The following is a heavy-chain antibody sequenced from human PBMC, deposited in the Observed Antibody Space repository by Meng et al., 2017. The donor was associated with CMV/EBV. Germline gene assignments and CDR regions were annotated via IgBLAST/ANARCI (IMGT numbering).Heavy chain of an antibody. D-gene: IGHD1-26*01. CDR1: GGSFSRYY. CDR3: ARGVGGWFDP. V-gene: IGHV4-34*01. CDR2: INHSGST. Sequence: HVHLQQWGAGLLKPSETLSLTCAVYGGSFSRYYWSWIRQPPGKGLEWIGEINHSGSTNYNPSLKSRVTISVDTSKNQFSLKRSSVTAADTAVYYCARGVGGWFDPWGQGTLVTVSS. J-gene: IGHJ5*02.